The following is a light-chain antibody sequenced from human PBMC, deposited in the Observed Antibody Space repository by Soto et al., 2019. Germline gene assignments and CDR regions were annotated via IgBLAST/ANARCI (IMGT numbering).Light chain of an antibody. CDR1: SSDVGAYNY. CDR3: SSYASSGAVV. Sequence: QSVLTQPASVSGSPGQPITISCTGTSSDVGAYNYVSWYQLHPGKAPKLMIYEVNNRPSGVSHRFSGSKSGNTASLTFSGLQPEDEADYYCSSYASSGAVVFGGGTMVTVL. CDR2: EVN. V-gene: IGLV2-14*01. J-gene: IGLJ3*02.